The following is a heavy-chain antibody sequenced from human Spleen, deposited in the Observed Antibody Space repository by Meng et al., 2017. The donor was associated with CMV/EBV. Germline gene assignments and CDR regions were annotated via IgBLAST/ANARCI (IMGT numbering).Heavy chain of an antibody. CDR1: GFTFDDYA. CDR2: ISWDGGST. J-gene: IGHJ4*02. V-gene: IGHV3-43D*03. CDR3: ARVGRGYDFWSGYYVRECYFDY. Sequence: GESLKISCAASGFTFDDYAMHWVRQAPGKGLEWVSLISWDGGSTYYADSVKGRFTISRDNSKNSLYLQMNSLRAEDTAVYYCARVGRGYDFWSGYYVRECYFDYWGQGTLVTVSS. D-gene: IGHD3-3*01.